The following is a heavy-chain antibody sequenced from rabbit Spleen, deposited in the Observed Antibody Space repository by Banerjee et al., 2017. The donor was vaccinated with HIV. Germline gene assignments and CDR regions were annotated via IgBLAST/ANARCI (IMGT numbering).Heavy chain of an antibody. D-gene: IGHD6-1*01. V-gene: IGHV1S40*01. CDR3: ARGSFGRYVGYGL. Sequence: QSLEESGGDLVQPGGSLKLSCKASGFTLNTYWMNWVRQAPGKGLEWIGYIDPIFGTTDYASWAKGRFTISKTSSTTVTLQMTSLTAADTATYFCARGSFGRYVGYGLWGPGTLVTVS. J-gene: IGHJ4*01. CDR1: GFTLNTYW. CDR2: IDPIFGTT.